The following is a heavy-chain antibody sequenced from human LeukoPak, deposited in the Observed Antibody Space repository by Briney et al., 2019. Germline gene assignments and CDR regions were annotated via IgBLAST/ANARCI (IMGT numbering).Heavy chain of an antibody. J-gene: IGHJ6*03. CDR1: GYTFTCYY. CDR2: INPNSGGT. V-gene: IGHV1-2*02. Sequence: ASVKVSCKASGYTFTCYYMHWVRQAPGQGLEWMGWINPNSGGTNYAQKFQGRVTMTRDTSISTAYMELSRLRSDDTAVYYCARDEGYSSSWYESYYYYMDVWGKGTTVTVSS. CDR3: ARDEGYSSSWYESYYYYMDV. D-gene: IGHD6-13*01.